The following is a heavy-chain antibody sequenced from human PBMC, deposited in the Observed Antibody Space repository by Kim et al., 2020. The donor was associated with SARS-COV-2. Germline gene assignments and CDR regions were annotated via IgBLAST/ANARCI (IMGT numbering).Heavy chain of an antibody. CDR3: ARHQRYSSGWYAAFYYYYMGV. D-gene: IGHD6-19*01. CDR1: GGSLSSSSYY. V-gene: IGHV4-39*01. J-gene: IGHJ6*03. Sequence: SETLSLTCTVSGGSLSSSSYYWGWIRQPPGKGLEWIGTAYYSGNTYYNPSLKSRVTISVDTSKNQFSLKLGSVTAADTAVYYCARHQRYSSGWYAAFYYYYMGVGGKGTTVTVS. CDR2: AYYSGNT.